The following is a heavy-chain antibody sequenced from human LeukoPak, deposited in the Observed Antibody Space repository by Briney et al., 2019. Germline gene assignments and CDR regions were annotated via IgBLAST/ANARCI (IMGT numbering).Heavy chain of an antibody. Sequence: SETLSLTCTVSGGSISSYYWSWIRQPPGKGLEWIGYIYYSGSTNYNPSLKSRVTISVDTSKNQFSLKLSSVTAADTAVYYCARHSVGLAFVYFDYWGQGTLVTVSS. J-gene: IGHJ4*02. CDR1: GGSISSYY. CDR2: IYYSGST. V-gene: IGHV4-59*08. CDR3: ARHSVGLAFVYFDY. D-gene: IGHD6-19*01.